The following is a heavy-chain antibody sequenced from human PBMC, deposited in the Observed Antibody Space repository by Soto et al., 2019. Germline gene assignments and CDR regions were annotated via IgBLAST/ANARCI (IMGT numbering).Heavy chain of an antibody. D-gene: IGHD5-12*01. CDR3: TKGGYDLIYYFGMDV. CDR1: GFTFHEYA. V-gene: IGHV3-9*01. Sequence: EVQLIESGGGWVQPGTSLRVSCAASGFTFHEYATHWVRQAPGKGLEWVSGISSDGDTIAYADSVQGRFTVFRDNAKNSLYLQMNSLRAEDTALYYCTKGGYDLIYYFGMDVWGQGTTVTVSS. CDR2: ISSDGDTI. J-gene: IGHJ6*02.